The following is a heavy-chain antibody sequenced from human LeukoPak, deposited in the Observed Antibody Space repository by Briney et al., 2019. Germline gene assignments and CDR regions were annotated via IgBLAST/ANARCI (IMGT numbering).Heavy chain of an antibody. D-gene: IGHD1-20*01. J-gene: IGHJ4*02. V-gene: IGHV1-46*03. CDR2: INPSGGST. Sequence: ASVKVSCKAFGYTFTSYFMHWVRRAPGQGLEWMGIINPSGGSTTYAKKFQGRVTMTRDTSTSTVYMELSSLRSEDTAVYYCARDVDNWNDVGNYYFDYWGQGTLVTVSS. CDR3: ARDVDNWNDVGNYYFDY. CDR1: GYTFTSYF.